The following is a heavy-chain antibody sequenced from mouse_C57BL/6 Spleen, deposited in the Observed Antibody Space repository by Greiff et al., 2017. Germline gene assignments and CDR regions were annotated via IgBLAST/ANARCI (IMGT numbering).Heavy chain of an antibody. V-gene: IGHV1-52*01. D-gene: IGHD2-5*01. CDR3: ARDHSNGYFDY. Sequence: QVQLQQPGAELVRPGSSVKLSCKASGYTFTSYWMHWVKQRPIQGLEWIGNIDPSDSETHYNQKFKDKATLTVDKSSSTAYMQLSSLTSEDSAVYYCARDHSNGYFDYWGQGTTRTVSS. CDR1: GYTFTSYW. J-gene: IGHJ2*01. CDR2: IDPSDSET.